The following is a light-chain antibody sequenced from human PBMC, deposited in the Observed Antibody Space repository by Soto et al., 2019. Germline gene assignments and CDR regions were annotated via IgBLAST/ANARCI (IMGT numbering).Light chain of an antibody. V-gene: IGLV2-8*01. CDR1: SSDVGGYNY. CDR2: EVN. J-gene: IGLJ1*01. Sequence: QSALTQPPSASGSPGQSVTISCTGTSSDVGGYNYVSWYQQNPGKVPKLMIYEVNKRPSGVPERFSGSKSGNTASLTVSGLQAEDEADYYCTSYAGGNNVFGTGTKVTVL. CDR3: TSYAGGNNV.